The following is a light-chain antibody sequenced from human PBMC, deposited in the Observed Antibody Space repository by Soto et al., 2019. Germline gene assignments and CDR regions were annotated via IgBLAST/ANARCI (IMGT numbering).Light chain of an antibody. CDR3: QQYNNWPRT. CDR2: AAS. J-gene: IGKJ1*01. V-gene: IGKV3D-15*01. Sequence: EIVMTQSPATLSVSPGERATLSCRASQSVSILLAWYQQKPGQPPRLLIYAASTRVTGIPDRISGSGSGTDFSLTISSLEPEDFAVYYCQQYNNWPRTFGQGTKVDIK. CDR1: QSVSIL.